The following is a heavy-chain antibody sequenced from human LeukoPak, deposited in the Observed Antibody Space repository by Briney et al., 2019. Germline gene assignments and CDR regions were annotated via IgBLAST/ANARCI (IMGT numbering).Heavy chain of an antibody. V-gene: IGHV4-34*01. J-gene: IGHJ6*02. D-gene: IGHD2-15*01. CDR1: GGSFSGYY. Sequence: PSETLSLTCAVYGGSFSGYYWSWIRQPPGKGLEWIGEINHSGSTNYNPSLKSRVTISVDTSKNQFSLKLSPVTAADTAVYYCASASEDYYYYGMDVWGQGTTVTVSS. CDR3: ASASEDYYYYGMDV. CDR2: INHSGST.